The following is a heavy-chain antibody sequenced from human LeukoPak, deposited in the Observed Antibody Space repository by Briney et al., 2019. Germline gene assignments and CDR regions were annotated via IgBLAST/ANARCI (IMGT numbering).Heavy chain of an antibody. CDR3: ARRPWLRPTYYYYYYMDV. CDR2: INHSGST. CDR1: GGSFSGYY. Sequence: SETLSLTCAVYGGSFSGYYWSWIRQPPGKGLEWIGEINHSGSTNYNPSLKSRVTISVDTSKNQFSLKLSSVTAADTAVYYCARRPWLRPTYYYYYYMDVWGKGTTVTISS. D-gene: IGHD5-12*01. V-gene: IGHV4-34*01. J-gene: IGHJ6*03.